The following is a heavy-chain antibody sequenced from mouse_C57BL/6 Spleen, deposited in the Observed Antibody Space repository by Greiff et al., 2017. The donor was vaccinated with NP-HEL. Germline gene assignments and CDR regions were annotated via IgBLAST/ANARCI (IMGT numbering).Heavy chain of an antibody. CDR3: ARAWDITTVVANWYFDV. V-gene: IGHV14-3*01. J-gene: IGHJ1*03. D-gene: IGHD1-1*01. CDR1: GFNIKNTY. CDR2: IDPANGNT. Sequence: EVQLQQSVAELVRPGASVKLSCTASGFNIKNTYMHWVKQRPEQGLEWIGRIDPANGNTKYAPKFQGKATITADTSSNTAYLQLSSLTSEDTAIYYCARAWDITTVVANWYFDVWGTGTTVTVSS.